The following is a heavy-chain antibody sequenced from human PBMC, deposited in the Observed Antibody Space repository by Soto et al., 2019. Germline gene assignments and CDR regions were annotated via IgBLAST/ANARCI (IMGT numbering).Heavy chain of an antibody. V-gene: IGHV4-31*03. D-gene: IGHD6-19*01. J-gene: IGHJ5*02. CDR1: GYSITAGGYY. CDR2: FYSSGSI. CDR3: ARMYSSGSGWFHP. Sequence: SETLSLTCFVSGYSITAGGYYWSWIRHHPGKGLEWIGSFYSSGSIIYNPSLRGRVSISGDTSSNQFSMSLTSVTAADTARYYCARMYSSGSGWFHPWGQGTLVTVSS.